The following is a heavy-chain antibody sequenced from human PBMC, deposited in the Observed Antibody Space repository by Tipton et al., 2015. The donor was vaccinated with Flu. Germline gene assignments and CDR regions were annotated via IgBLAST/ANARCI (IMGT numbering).Heavy chain of an antibody. CDR3: ACRGSCYH. CDR2: IYYSGST. J-gene: IGHJ4*02. Sequence: LSLTCTVSGGSISSSSYYWGWIRQPPGKGLEWIGTIYYSGSTYYNPSLKSRVTMSVDTSKNQFSLKLSSVTAADTAVYYCACRGSCYHWGQGTLVTVSS. V-gene: IGHV4-39*07. D-gene: IGHD1-26*01. CDR1: GGSISSSSYY.